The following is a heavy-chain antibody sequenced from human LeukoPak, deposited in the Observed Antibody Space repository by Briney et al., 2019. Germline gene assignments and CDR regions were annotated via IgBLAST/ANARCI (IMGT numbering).Heavy chain of an antibody. V-gene: IGHV4-34*01. J-gene: IGHJ6*03. CDR3: AKLGDCGGDCYSYYYYMDV. D-gene: IGHD2-21*02. Sequence: PSETLSLTCAVYGGSFSGYYWSWIRKPPGKGLEWIGEINHSGSTNYNPSLKSRVTISVDTSKNRFSLKLSSVTAADTAVYYCAKLGDCGGDCYSYYYYMDVWGKGTTVTVSS. CDR2: INHSGST. CDR1: GGSFSGYY.